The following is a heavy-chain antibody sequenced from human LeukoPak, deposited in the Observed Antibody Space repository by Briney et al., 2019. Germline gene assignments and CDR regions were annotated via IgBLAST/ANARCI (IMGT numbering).Heavy chain of an antibody. D-gene: IGHD3-16*01. CDR2: IKTDGSNT. J-gene: IGHJ3*01. V-gene: IGHV3-74*01. CDR3: ARDFPHLGG. Sequence: PGGSLRLSCAASGFTFSSYWMHWVRQAPGKGLVWVSRIKTDGSNTNYADSVKGRFTISRDNAKNTLYLQMSSLRTEDTAVYYCARDFPHLGGWGQGTMVTVSS. CDR1: GFTFSSYW.